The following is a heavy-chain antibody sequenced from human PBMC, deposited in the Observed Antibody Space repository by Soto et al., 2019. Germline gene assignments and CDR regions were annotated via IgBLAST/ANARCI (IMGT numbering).Heavy chain of an antibody. CDR1: GFTFSSHG. CDR2: IWYDGSTK. D-gene: IGHD5-12*01. CDR3: VRWDDYRSSDP. Sequence: GGSLRLSCVASGFTFSSHGMHWVRQASGKGLEWVAVIWYDGSTKYYADSVKGRFTISRDNSKNTLYLQMNSLRAEDTAMYYCVRWDDYRSSDPWGQGTQVTVSS. V-gene: IGHV3-33*01. J-gene: IGHJ5*02.